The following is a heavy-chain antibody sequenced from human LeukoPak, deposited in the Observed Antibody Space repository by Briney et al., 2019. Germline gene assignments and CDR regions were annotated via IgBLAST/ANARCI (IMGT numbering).Heavy chain of an antibody. Sequence: GGSLRLSCAASGFTFSDYYMSWIRQAPGKGLERVSYISSSGSTIYYADSVKGRFTISRDNAKNSLYLQMNSLRAEDTAVYYCARDDDYLSLRYYYGMDVWGQGTTVTVSS. V-gene: IGHV3-11*01. J-gene: IGHJ6*02. CDR1: GFTFSDYY. D-gene: IGHD4-11*01. CDR2: ISSSGSTI. CDR3: ARDDDYLSLRYYYGMDV.